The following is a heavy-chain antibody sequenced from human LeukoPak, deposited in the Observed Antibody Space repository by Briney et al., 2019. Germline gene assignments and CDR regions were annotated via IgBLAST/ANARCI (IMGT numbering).Heavy chain of an antibody. CDR3: AKDPRGSESGYSSSWYLSTTAFDI. Sequence: GGSLRLSCAASGFTFSSYAMSWVRQAPGKGLEWVSAISGSGGSTYYADSVKGRFTISRDNSKNTLYLQMNSLRAEDTAVYYCAKDPRGSESGYSSSWYLSTTAFDIWGQGTMVTVSS. J-gene: IGHJ3*02. CDR2: ISGSGGST. D-gene: IGHD6-13*01. CDR1: GFTFSSYA. V-gene: IGHV3-23*01.